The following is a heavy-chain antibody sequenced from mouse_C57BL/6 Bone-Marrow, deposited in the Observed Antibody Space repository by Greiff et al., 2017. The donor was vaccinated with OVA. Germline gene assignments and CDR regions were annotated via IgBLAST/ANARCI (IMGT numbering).Heavy chain of an antibody. V-gene: IGHV1-74*01. J-gene: IGHJ3*01. Sequence: VQLQQPGAELVKPGASVKVSCKASGYTFTSYWMHWVKQRPGQGLEWIGRIHPSDSDTNYNQKFKGKATLTVDKSSSTAYMQLSSLTSEDSAVYYCAPLITSGWFAYWGQGTLVTVSA. CDR1: GYTFTSYW. CDR2: IHPSDSDT. D-gene: IGHD1-1*01. CDR3: APLITSGWFAY.